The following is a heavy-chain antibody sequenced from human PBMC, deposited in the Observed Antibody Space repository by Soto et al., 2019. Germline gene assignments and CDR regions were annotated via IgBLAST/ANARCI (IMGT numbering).Heavy chain of an antibody. Sequence: PSETLSLTCTVSGGSISSSSYYWGWIRHPPGKGLEWIGSIYYSGSTHYNPSLKSRVTISVDTSKNQFSLKLSSVTAADTAVYYCARRIAAENNWFDPWGQGTLVTVSS. CDR1: GGSISSSSYY. CDR2: IYYSGST. CDR3: ARRIAAENNWFDP. J-gene: IGHJ5*02. V-gene: IGHV4-39*01. D-gene: IGHD6-13*01.